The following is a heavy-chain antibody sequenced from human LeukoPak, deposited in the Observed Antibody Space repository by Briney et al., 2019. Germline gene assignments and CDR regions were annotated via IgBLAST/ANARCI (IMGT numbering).Heavy chain of an antibody. V-gene: IGHV3-23*01. CDR1: KFIFTTST. J-gene: IGHJ6*02. CDR3: AKDSYALDV. CDR2: ISRGGGST. Sequence: GGSLRLSCAVSKFIFTTSTMTWVRQAPGKGLEWVSSISRGGGSTYYADSVKGRFIISRDSSENTVYLQMSSLRAEDTAVYYCAKDSYALDVWGQGTTVSVSS.